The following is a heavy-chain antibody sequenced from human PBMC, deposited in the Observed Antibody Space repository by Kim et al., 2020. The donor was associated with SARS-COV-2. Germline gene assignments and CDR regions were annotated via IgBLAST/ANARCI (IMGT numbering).Heavy chain of an antibody. Sequence: SETLSLTCAVYGGSVSGYYWSWIRQSPGKGLEWIGEINHSGSTYYNPSLNSRVTISIDTSKNQFSLKLNSLTAADTAMYYCARGCSSGYYSCYNYYGMDVWGQGTTVTISS. CDR3: ARGCSSGYYSCYNYYGMDV. D-gene: IGHD6-19*01. J-gene: IGHJ6*02. CDR1: GGSVSGYY. V-gene: IGHV4-34*01. CDR2: INHSGST.